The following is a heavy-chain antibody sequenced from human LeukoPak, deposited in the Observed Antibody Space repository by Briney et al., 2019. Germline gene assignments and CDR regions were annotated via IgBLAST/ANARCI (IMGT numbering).Heavy chain of an antibody. V-gene: IGHV1-2*02. Sequence: ASVKVSCKASGYTFTTYYMHWVRQAPGQGLEWMGWINPNNGDTNYAQKFQGRVTMTRDTSISTVFMELSRLRSDDTAMYYCARIQLWPNDAFDIWGQGTMVTVSS. CDR3: ARIQLWPNDAFDI. CDR1: GYTFTTYY. D-gene: IGHD5-18*01. CDR2: INPNNGDT. J-gene: IGHJ3*02.